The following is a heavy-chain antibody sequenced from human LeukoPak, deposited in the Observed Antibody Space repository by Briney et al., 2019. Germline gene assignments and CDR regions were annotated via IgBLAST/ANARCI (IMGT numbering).Heavy chain of an antibody. CDR2: IRYDGGNK. J-gene: IGHJ6*03. CDR1: GFTFSSYG. CDR3: AKVLYGDYYMDV. V-gene: IGHV3-30*02. D-gene: IGHD4-17*01. Sequence: GGSLRPSCAASGFTFSSYGMHWVRQAPGKGLAWVAFIRYDGGNKYYADSVKGRFTISRDNSKNTLYLQMNSLRAEDTTVYYCAKVLYGDYYMDVWGKGTTVTVSS.